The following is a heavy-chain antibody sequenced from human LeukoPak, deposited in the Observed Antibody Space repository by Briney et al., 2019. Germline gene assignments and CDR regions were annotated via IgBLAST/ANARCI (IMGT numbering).Heavy chain of an antibody. CDR1: GFTFSSNS. J-gene: IGHJ4*02. Sequence: PGGSLRLSCTVSGFTFSSNSMSWVRQAPGKGLEWVSFIYSDNTHYSDSVKGRFTISKDNSKNTLYLQMNSLRAEDTAVYYCARGGVGPYSSGWYFDYWGQGTLVTVSS. CDR3: ARGGVGPYSSGWYFDY. D-gene: IGHD6-19*01. V-gene: IGHV3-53*01. CDR2: IYSDNT.